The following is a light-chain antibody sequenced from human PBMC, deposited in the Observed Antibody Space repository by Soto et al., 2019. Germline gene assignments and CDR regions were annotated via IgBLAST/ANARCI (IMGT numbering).Light chain of an antibody. CDR1: QSVSSRY. CDR3: QQRSNWPPA. CDR2: GAS. Sequence: EIVLTQSPATLSLSPGERATLSCRASQSVSSRYVAWYQQRHGQAPRLLIHGASNRATGIPDRFSGSGSGTDFTLTISSLEPEDFAVYYCQQRSNWPPAFGQGTKVDIK. J-gene: IGKJ1*01. V-gene: IGKV3D-20*02.